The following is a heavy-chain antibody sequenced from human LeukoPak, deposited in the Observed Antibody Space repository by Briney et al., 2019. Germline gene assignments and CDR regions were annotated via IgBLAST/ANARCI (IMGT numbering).Heavy chain of an antibody. CDR2: ISYDGSNK. D-gene: IGHD6-6*01. V-gene: IGHV3-30-3*01. CDR1: GFTFSSYA. Sequence: SCKASGFTFSSYAMHWVRQAPGKGLEWVAVISYDGSNKYYADSVKGRFTISRDNSKNTLYLQMNSLRAEDTAVYYCARGHLSSPVDYWGQGTLVTVSS. J-gene: IGHJ4*02. CDR3: ARGHLSSPVDY.